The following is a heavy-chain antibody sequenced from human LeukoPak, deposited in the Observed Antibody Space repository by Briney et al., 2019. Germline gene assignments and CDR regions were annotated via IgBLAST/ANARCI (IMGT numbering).Heavy chain of an antibody. Sequence: GGSLRLSCAASGFTFSSYWMSWVRKAPGKGLEWVANIKQDGSEKYYVDSVKGRFTISRDNAKNSLYLQMNSLRAEDTAVYYCARLSKRPPGTDFDYWGQGTLVTVSS. CDR2: IKQDGSEK. CDR1: GFTFSSYW. D-gene: IGHD2/OR15-2a*01. J-gene: IGHJ4*02. CDR3: ARLSKRPPGTDFDY. V-gene: IGHV3-7*01.